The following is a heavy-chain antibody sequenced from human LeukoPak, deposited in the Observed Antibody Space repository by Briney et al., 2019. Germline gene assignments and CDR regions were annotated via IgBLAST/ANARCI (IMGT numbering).Heavy chain of an antibody. J-gene: IGHJ4*02. CDR1: GFTFSRFW. CDR2: VSADGSNT. D-gene: IGHD3-22*01. V-gene: IGHV3-74*01. Sequence: GGSQRLSCAASGFTFSRFWMHWVRQAPGKGLVWVSRVSADGSNTNYADSVKGRFSISRDNAKNTLYLQMNSLRAEDTAVYYCASGAVASSGYFDSWGQGTLVTVSS. CDR3: ASGAVASSGYFDS.